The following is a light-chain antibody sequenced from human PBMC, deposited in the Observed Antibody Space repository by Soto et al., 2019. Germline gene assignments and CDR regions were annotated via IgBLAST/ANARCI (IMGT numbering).Light chain of an antibody. Sequence: DLPMTQSPSAMSASVGDRVNITCRASQDIGTFLAWFQQKPGKVPQRLIYASSTLHPGVPSRFRGRGSGTEFTLTISSLQPEDFGTYYCLQHNSYPYIFGQGTKLE. V-gene: IGKV1-17*03. CDR3: LQHNSYPYI. CDR1: QDIGTF. J-gene: IGKJ2*01. CDR2: ASS.